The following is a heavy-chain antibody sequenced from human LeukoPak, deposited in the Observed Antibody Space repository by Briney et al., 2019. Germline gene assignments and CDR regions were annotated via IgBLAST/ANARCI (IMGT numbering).Heavy chain of an antibody. Sequence: PGGSLRLSCAASGFTFSSYSMHWVRQAPGKGLEWVSFIRSSSSDIYYADSVKGRFTISRDNAKNSLYLQMDSLRAEDTAVYYCARVRSGSLDYWGQGTLVTVSS. CDR3: ARVRSGSLDY. V-gene: IGHV3-21*01. J-gene: IGHJ4*02. CDR1: GFTFSSYS. CDR2: IRSSSSDI. D-gene: IGHD1-26*01.